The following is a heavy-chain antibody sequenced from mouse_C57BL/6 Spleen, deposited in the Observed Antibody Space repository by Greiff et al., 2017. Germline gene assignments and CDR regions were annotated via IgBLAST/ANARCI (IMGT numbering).Heavy chain of an antibody. CDR2: IRNKANNHAT. Sequence: EVQLVESGGGLVQPGGSMKLSCAASGFTFSDAWMDWVRQSPEKGLEWVAEIRNKANNHATYYAVSVKGRFTSSRDDSKSSVYLQMDSLRAGDTGIYYCTRNDGWFAYWGQGTLVTVSA. D-gene: IGHD2-3*01. CDR3: TRNDGWFAY. V-gene: IGHV6-6*01. CDR1: GFTFSDAW. J-gene: IGHJ3*01.